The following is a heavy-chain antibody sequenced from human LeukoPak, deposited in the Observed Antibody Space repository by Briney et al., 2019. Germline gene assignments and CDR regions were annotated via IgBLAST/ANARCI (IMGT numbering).Heavy chain of an antibody. Sequence: GGSLRLSCAASGFTFSSYAMSWVRQAPGKGLEWVSAISVSGGSTFYTDSVKGRFTISRDNSKDTLYLQMNSLRAEDTAVYYCAKDLKGYYGSGSYPHWGQGTLVTVSS. CDR2: ISVSGGST. CDR3: AKDLKGYYGSGSYPH. CDR1: GFTFSSYA. D-gene: IGHD3-10*01. V-gene: IGHV3-23*01. J-gene: IGHJ4*02.